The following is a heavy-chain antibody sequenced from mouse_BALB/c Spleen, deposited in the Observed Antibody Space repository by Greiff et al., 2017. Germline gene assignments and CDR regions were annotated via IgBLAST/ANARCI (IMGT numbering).Heavy chain of an antibody. V-gene: IGHV14-3*02. D-gene: IGHD4-1*01. Sequence: DVQLQESGAELVKPGASVKLSCTASGFNIKDTYMHWVKQRPEQGLEWIGRIDPANGNTKYDPKFQGKATITADTSSNTAYLQLSSLTSEDTAVYYCARPNWDGYFDYWGQGTTLTVSS. CDR3: ARPNWDGYFDY. CDR2: IDPANGNT. CDR1: GFNIKDTY. J-gene: IGHJ2*01.